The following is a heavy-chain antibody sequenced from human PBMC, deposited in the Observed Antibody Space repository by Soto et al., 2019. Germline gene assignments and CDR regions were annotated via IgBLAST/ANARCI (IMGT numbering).Heavy chain of an antibody. CDR1: GFTLSSYS. V-gene: IGHV3-48*02. J-gene: IGHJ4*02. CDR3: ARGGAYKIDY. Sequence: EVQLVESGGGLVQPGVSLRLSCAASGFTLSSYSMNWVRQAPGKGLEWVSYISSSSSTIYYADSVKGRFTISRDNAKNSLWLQRNSLRDEATAVYYCARGGAYKIDYWGQGTLVTVSS. CDR2: ISSSSSTI. D-gene: IGHD1-20*01.